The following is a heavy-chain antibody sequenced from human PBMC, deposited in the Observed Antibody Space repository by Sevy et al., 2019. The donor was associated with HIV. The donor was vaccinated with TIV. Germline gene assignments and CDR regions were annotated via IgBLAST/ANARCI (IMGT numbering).Heavy chain of an antibody. V-gene: IGHV1-8*01. Sequence: ASVKVSCEASGYTFTSYDINWVRQATGQGLEWMGWMNPNSGNTGYAQKFQGRVTMTRNTSISTAYMELSSLRSEDTAVYYCARGGYSGYDFLHDIWGQGTMVTVSS. CDR1: GYTFTSYD. J-gene: IGHJ3*02. D-gene: IGHD5-12*01. CDR3: ARGGYSGYDFLHDI. CDR2: MNPNSGNT.